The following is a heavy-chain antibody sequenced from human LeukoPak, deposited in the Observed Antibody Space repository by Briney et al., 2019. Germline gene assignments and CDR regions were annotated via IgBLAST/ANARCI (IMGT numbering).Heavy chain of an antibody. CDR2: IYYSGST. CDR1: GGSISSYY. Sequence: SETLSLTCTVSGGSISSYYWSWIRQPPGKGLEWIGYIYYSGSTNYNPSLKSRVTISVDTSKNQFSLKLSSVTAADTAVYYCARGSPRYSSSSWGQGTLVTVSS. D-gene: IGHD6-6*01. J-gene: IGHJ5*02. V-gene: IGHV4-59*01. CDR3: ARGSPRYSSSS.